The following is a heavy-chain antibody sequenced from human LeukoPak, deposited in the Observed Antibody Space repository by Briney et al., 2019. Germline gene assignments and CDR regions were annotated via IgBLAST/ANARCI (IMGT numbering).Heavy chain of an antibody. CDR2: ISSSGSTI. J-gene: IGHJ4*02. D-gene: IGHD6-13*01. CDR1: GFTFSSYE. V-gene: IGHV3-48*03. Sequence: GGSLRLSCAASGFTFSSYEMNWVRQAPGKGLEWVSYISSSGSTIYYADSVKGRFTISRDNAKNSLYLQMNSLRAEDTAVYYCAKVTTAAGLDYWGQGTLVTVSS. CDR3: AKVTTAAGLDY.